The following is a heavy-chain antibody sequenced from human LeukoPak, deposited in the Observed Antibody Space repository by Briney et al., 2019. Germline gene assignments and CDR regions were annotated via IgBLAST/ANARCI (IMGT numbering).Heavy chain of an antibody. V-gene: IGHV3-21*04. CDR2: FTSRSRSI. D-gene: IGHD2-2*01. Sequence: GGSLRLSCAASGFTFSSYSMTWVRQAPGKGLEWVSSFTSRSRSIYYADSVKGRFTVSRDNAKNSLYLQMSSLRAEDTAVYYCARDFPTITSWYYFDYWGQGALVVVSS. J-gene: IGHJ4*02. CDR1: GFTFSSYS. CDR3: ARDFPTITSWYYFDY.